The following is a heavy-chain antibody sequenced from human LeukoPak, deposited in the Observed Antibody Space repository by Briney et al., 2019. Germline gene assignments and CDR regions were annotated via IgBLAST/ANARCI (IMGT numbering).Heavy chain of an antibody. Sequence: GASVKVSCKASGYTFTSYAMNWVRQAPGQGLEWMGWINTNTGNPTYAQGFTGRFVFSLDTSVSTAYLQISSLKAEDTAVYYCASQKTGYSSRIYAFDIWGQGTMVTVSS. D-gene: IGHD6-13*01. CDR3: ASQKTGYSSRIYAFDI. J-gene: IGHJ3*02. V-gene: IGHV7-4-1*02. CDR2: INTNTGNP. CDR1: GYTFTSYA.